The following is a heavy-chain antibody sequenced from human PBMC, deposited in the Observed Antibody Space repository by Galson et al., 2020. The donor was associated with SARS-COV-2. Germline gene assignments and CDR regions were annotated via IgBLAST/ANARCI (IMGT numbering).Heavy chain of an antibody. CDR3: ARGMSSDSSGYYFLTFDY. D-gene: IGHD3-22*01. Sequence: ASVKVSCKASGYTFTNYPIHWVRQDPGQRLEFMGWINPGDGVPKYSQKFQGRVSITRDTSASTAYMELSSLRSEDTAVYYCARGMSSDSSGYYFLTFDYWGQGTLVTVSS. CDR1: GYTFTNYP. J-gene: IGHJ4*02. V-gene: IGHV1-3*01. CDR2: INPGDGVP.